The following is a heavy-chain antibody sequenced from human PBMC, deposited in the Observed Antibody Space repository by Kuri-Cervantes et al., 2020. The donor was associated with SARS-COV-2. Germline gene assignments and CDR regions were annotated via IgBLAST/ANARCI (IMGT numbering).Heavy chain of an antibody. Sequence: GGSLRLSCKGSGYSFTSYWISWVRQMPGKGLEWMGRIDPSDSYTNYSPSFQGHVTISADKSISTAYLQWSSLKASDTAMYYCARRVGCYFDYWGQGTLVTVSS. CDR2: IDPSDSYT. V-gene: IGHV5-10-1*01. J-gene: IGHJ4*02. D-gene: IGHD2-15*01. CDR3: ARRVGCYFDY. CDR1: GYSFTSYW.